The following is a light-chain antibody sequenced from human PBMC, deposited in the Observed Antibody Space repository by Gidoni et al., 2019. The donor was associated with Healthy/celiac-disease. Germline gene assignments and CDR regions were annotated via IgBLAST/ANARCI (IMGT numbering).Light chain of an antibody. Sequence: SYELTQPPPVSVSPGQPARTTCTGDALTKQYAYWYQQKPRQAPVLVIYKDRERPSGIPERFSCSSSGTTVTLTISGVQAEDEADYYCQSADSSGTYVVFGGGTKLTVL. CDR1: ALTKQY. CDR2: KDR. V-gene: IGLV3-25*03. J-gene: IGLJ2*01. CDR3: QSADSSGTYVV.